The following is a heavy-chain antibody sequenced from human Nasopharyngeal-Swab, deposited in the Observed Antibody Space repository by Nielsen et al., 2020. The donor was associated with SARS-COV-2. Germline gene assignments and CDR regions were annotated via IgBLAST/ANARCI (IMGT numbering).Heavy chain of an antibody. Sequence: SVKVFCKASGGTFSSYAISWVRQAPGQGLEWMGGIIPIFGTANYAQKFQGRVTITADESTSTAYMELSSLRSEDTAVYYCARADYYDSSGYYEYYYYMDVWGKGTTVTVSS. CDR3: ARADYYDSSGYYEYYYYMDV. CDR1: GGTFSSYA. CDR2: IIPIFGTA. V-gene: IGHV1-69*13. J-gene: IGHJ6*03. D-gene: IGHD3-22*01.